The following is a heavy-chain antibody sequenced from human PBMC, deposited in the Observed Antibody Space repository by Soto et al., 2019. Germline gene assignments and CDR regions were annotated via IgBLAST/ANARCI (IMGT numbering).Heavy chain of an antibody. V-gene: IGHV3-48*02. J-gene: IGHJ4*02. CDR1: GFPFSSYS. Sequence: PGGSLRLSCAASGFPFSSYSMNWVRQAPGKGLEWVSYISSSSSTIYYADSVKGRFTISRDNAKNSLYLQMDSLRDEDTAVYYCASLNSYDFWSGYHIRHVDYWGQGTLVTVSS. CDR3: ASLNSYDFWSGYHIRHVDY. CDR2: ISSSSSTI. D-gene: IGHD3-3*01.